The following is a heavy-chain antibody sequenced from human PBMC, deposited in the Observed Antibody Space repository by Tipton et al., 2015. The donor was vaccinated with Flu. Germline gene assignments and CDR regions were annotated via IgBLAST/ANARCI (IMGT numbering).Heavy chain of an antibody. CDR2: IHYTGST. J-gene: IGHJ4*02. CDR3: ARDIAVFPAAMLY. Sequence: LRLSCAVFGGPFSGHYWSWIRQSPGKGLEWIGYIHYTGSTSYNPSLKSRVTLSVDRSKTHFSLRLSSVTAADTAVYFCARDIAVFPAAMLYWGQGILVTVSS. D-gene: IGHD2-2*01. CDR1: GGPFSGHY. V-gene: IGHV4-34*09.